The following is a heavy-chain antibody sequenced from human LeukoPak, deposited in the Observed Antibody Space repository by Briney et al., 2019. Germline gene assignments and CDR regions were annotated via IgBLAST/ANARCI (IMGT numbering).Heavy chain of an antibody. Sequence: PGGSLRLSCAASGFTFSDDAISWVRQPPAKGLEWVSGFDGSGDGTYYVDSVKGRFTISRDNSEDTVYLQMNSVRAEDTAVYYCARGSGYSHWGQGTLVTVSS. CDR3: ARGSGYSH. CDR1: GFTFSDDA. CDR2: FDGSGDGT. D-gene: IGHD3-3*01. V-gene: IGHV3-23*01. J-gene: IGHJ4*02.